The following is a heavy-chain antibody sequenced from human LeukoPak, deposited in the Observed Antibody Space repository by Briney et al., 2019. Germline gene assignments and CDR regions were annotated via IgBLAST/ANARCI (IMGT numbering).Heavy chain of an antibody. V-gene: IGHV3-7*01. J-gene: IGHJ4*02. CDR2: IKQDGSEK. CDR1: GFPFSSYA. Sequence: GGSLRLSCAASGFPFSSYAMSWVPQAPGEGLEWVANIKQDGSEKYYVDSVKGRLTISRENPKNPLSLQMNSPRAGDTAVYYCARGRITIFGWGQGALGTVSS. D-gene: IGHD3-3*01. CDR3: ARGRITIFG.